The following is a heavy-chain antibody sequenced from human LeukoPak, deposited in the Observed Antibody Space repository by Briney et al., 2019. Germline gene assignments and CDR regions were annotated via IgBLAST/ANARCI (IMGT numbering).Heavy chain of an antibody. CDR2: IIPIFGTA. J-gene: IGHJ5*02. V-gene: IGHV1-69*05. D-gene: IGHD6-13*01. Sequence: GASVKVSCKASGGTFSSYAISWVRQAPGQGLEWMGGIIPIFGTANYAQKFQGRATITTDESTSTAYMELSSLRSEDTAVYYCARVGSSWYNWFDPWGQGTLVTVSS. CDR1: GGTFSSYA. CDR3: ARVGSSWYNWFDP.